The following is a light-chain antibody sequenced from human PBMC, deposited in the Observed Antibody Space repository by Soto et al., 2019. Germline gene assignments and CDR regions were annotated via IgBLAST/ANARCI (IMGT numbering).Light chain of an antibody. V-gene: IGKV3-11*01. CDR2: GAS. J-gene: IGKJ4*02. Sequence: EIVLTQSPATLSLSPGERATLSCRASQSLSKSLVWYQQKPGQAPRLLIDGASNRATGIPARFSGSGSGTDFTLTIRSIETADFAVYFCQQRSSWPLTFGGGTKVDIK. CDR1: QSLSKS. CDR3: QQRSSWPLT.